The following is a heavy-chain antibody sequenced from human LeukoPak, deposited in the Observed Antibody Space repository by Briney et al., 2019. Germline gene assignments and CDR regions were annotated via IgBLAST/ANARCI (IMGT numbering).Heavy chain of an antibody. D-gene: IGHD7-27*01. Sequence: PGGSLRLSCAASGFIFSSYSMNWVRQAPGKGLEWVSYISSSSSTIYYADSVKGRFTISRDNAKNSLYLQMNSLRAEDTAVYYCGRGHWGLDYWGQGALVTVSS. CDR1: GFIFSSYS. CDR3: GRGHWGLDY. J-gene: IGHJ4*02. CDR2: ISSSSSTI. V-gene: IGHV3-48*01.